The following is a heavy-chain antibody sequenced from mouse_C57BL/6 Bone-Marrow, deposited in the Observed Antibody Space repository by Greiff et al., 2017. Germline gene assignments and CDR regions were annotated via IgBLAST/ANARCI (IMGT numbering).Heavy chain of an antibody. Sequence: QVQLQQSGAELMKPGASVKLSCKATGYTFTGYWIEWVKQRPGHGLEWIGEILPGSGSTNYNEKFKGKATFTADTSSNTAYMQLSSLTTEDSALYCGARSVDFYWYFDVGGTGTTVTVTA. J-gene: IGHJ1*03. CDR1: GYTFTGYW. CDR2: ILPGSGST. V-gene: IGHV1-9*01. CDR3: ARSVDFYWYFDV.